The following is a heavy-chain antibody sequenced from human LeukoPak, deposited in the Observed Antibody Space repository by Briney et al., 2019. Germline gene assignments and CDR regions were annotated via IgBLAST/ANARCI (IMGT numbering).Heavy chain of an antibody. CDR1: GYTFTGYY. Sequence: RASVKVSCKASGYTFTGYYMHWVRQAPGQGLEWMGWINPNSGGTNYAQKFQGRVTMTRDTSISTAYMELSRLRSDDTAVYYCARDSERQQLVRSYWFDPWGQGTLVTVSS. D-gene: IGHD6-13*01. J-gene: IGHJ5*02. CDR3: ARDSERQQLVRSYWFDP. V-gene: IGHV1-2*02. CDR2: INPNSGGT.